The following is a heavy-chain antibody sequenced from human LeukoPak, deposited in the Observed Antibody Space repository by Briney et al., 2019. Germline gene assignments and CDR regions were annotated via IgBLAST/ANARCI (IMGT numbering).Heavy chain of an antibody. CDR1: GFTFSSYW. CDR3: ARESSVGAHKAFDY. J-gene: IGHJ4*02. Sequence: GGSLRLSCAASGFTFSSYWMHWVRQAPGKGLVWVSRINSDGGSTSYADSVKSRFTISRDNAKNTLYLQMNSLRAEDTAVYYCARESSVGAHKAFDYWGQGTLVTVSS. CDR2: INSDGGST. D-gene: IGHD1-26*01. V-gene: IGHV3-74*01.